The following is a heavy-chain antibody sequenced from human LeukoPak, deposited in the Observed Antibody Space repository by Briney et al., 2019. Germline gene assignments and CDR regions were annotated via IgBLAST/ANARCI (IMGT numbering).Heavy chain of an antibody. Sequence: SETLSLTCTVSGGSISSYYWSWIRQPPGKGLEWIGYIYYSGSTNYNPSLKSRVTISVATSKNQFSLKLTSVTAADTAIYYCTKGRGIWGQGTLVTVSS. V-gene: IGHV4-59*08. D-gene: IGHD3-10*01. CDR2: IYYSGST. J-gene: IGHJ4*02. CDR3: TKGRGI. CDR1: GGSISSYY.